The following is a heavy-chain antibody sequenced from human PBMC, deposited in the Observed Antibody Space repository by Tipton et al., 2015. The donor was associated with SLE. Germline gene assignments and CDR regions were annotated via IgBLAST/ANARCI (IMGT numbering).Heavy chain of an antibody. D-gene: IGHD4-17*01. J-gene: IGHJ3*01. CDR3: ARVNYGDYVLDY. V-gene: IGHV4-59*11. Sequence: TLSLTCTVSGGSISSHYWSWIRQPPGKGLEWIGYIYYSGSTYYNPSLKSRVTISVDRSKNHFSLRLRSVTAADTAVYYCARVNYGDYVLDYWGQGTMVTVSS. CDR2: IYYSGST. CDR1: GGSISSHY.